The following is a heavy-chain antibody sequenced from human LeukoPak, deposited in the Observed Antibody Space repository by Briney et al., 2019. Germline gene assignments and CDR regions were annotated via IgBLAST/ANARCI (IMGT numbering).Heavy chain of an antibody. CDR1: GFTFSTYA. Sequence: GTSLRLSCAASGFTFSTYAMHWVRQAPGKGPEWVAFTRFDDSYKAYGDSVKGRFTISRDNSKNTLYLQMDSLRSDDTAVYYCAKSSAGITWFDPWGQGTLVTVSS. CDR3: AKSSAGITWFDP. D-gene: IGHD1-1*01. J-gene: IGHJ5*02. CDR2: TRFDDSYK. V-gene: IGHV3-30*02.